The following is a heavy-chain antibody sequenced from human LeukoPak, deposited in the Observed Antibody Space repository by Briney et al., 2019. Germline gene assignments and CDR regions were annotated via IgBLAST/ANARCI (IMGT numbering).Heavy chain of an antibody. J-gene: IGHJ4*02. Sequence: GASVKVSCKASGGIFSNQAITWVRQAPGQWLGWMGRIIPMIGTAKSAQRFQGRVTFTTDESTSTAYMELSSLRSEDTAVYYCARTSSRGSSWYFDYWGQGTLVTVSS. D-gene: IGHD6-13*01. CDR3: ARTSSRGSSWYFDY. CDR2: IIPMIGTA. V-gene: IGHV1-69*05. CDR1: GGIFSNQA.